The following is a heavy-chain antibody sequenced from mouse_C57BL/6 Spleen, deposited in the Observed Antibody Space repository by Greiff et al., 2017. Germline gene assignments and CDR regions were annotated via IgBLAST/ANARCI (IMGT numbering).Heavy chain of an antibody. CDR1: GFTFSDYG. V-gene: IGHV5-17*01. J-gene: IGHJ1*03. CDR2: ISSGSSTI. Sequence: EVKLVASGGGLVKPGGSLKLSCAASGFTFSDYGMHWVRQAPEKGLEWVAYISSGSSTIYYADTVKGRFTISRDNAKNTLFLQITSLRFEDTTMYYSARKRCYGSSYCYMDVWGTGTTVTVSS. D-gene: IGHD1-1*01. CDR3: ARKRCYGSSYCYMDV.